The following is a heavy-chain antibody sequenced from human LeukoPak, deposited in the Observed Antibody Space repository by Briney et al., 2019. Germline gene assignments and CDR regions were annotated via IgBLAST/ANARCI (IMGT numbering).Heavy chain of an antibody. V-gene: IGHV4-59*01. CDR1: GGSISGFC. Sequence: PSETLSLTCTVSGGSISGFCWNWIRQPPGKGLEWIGYVYYSGNTNYNPSLKSRVTISVDTSKNQFSLKLSSVTAADTAVYYCAREVPYCSSTSCYRTRGYYYMDVWGKGTTVTVSS. CDR3: AREVPYCSSTSCYRTRGYYYMDV. J-gene: IGHJ6*03. D-gene: IGHD2-2*02. CDR2: VYYSGNT.